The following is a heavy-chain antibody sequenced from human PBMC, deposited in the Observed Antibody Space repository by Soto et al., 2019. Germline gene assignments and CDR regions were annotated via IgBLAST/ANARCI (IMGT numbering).Heavy chain of an antibody. J-gene: IGHJ5*02. CDR2: VYHNENT. V-gene: IGHV4-39*01. Sequence: KPSETLCLTCTVSGGSINDFAYYWGWIRQPPGKGLEWIGTVYHNENTYYNPSLKSRVTISVDTAKNQFSLNLRSVTAADTAIYFCARRERYYGSPGWFDPWGQGALVTVSS. D-gene: IGHD3-16*01. CDR1: GGSINDFAYY. CDR3: ARRERYYGSPGWFDP.